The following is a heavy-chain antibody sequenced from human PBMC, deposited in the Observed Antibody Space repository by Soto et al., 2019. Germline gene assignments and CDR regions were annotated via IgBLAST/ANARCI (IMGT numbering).Heavy chain of an antibody. D-gene: IGHD7-27*01. CDR2: LNPSGST. Sequence: SETLSLTCAVSGGSVTTHDWIWIRQPVGKGLEWIGRLNPSGSTDYHPSLQSRVTMSVDTSRNQFSLKLSSVSAADTAVYYCARERVTGGDFDYWGQGTLVTVSS. J-gene: IGHJ4*02. V-gene: IGHV4-4*07. CDR3: ARERVTGGDFDY. CDR1: GGSVTTHD.